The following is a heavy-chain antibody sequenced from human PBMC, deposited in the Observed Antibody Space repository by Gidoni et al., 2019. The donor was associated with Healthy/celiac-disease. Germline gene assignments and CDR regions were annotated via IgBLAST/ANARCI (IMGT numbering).Heavy chain of an antibody. V-gene: IGHV1-2*02. CDR3: ARGRSIAVAGLDY. D-gene: IGHD6-19*01. CDR2: INPNSGGT. Sequence: QALLVQSGAEGKKPGASVKVSCKASGSPVTGYYMHWVRQAPGQGLEWMGWINPNSGGTNYAQKFQGRVTMTRDTSISTAYMELSRLRSDDTAVYYCARGRSIAVAGLDYWGQGTLVTVSS. CDR1: GSPVTGYY. J-gene: IGHJ4*02.